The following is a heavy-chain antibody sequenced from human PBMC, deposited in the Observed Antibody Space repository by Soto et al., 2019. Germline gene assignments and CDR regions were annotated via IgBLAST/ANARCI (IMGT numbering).Heavy chain of an antibody. V-gene: IGHV5-51*03. CDR3: ARFRAPRRRLISMSFHL. CDR2: IYPGDSDI. Sequence: GESLQISCKASGYDFTNYWIAWVRQTPGRGLEWMGMIYPGDSDIRYNPSFRGRVTISADKSITSAFVQWGSLKASDSAIYYCARFRAPRRRLISMSFHLWGLGTLVTVSS. J-gene: IGHJ4*03. D-gene: IGHD6-25*01. CDR1: GYDFTNYW.